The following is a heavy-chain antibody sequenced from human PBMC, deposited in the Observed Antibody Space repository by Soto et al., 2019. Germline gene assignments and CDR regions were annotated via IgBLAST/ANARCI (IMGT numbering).Heavy chain of an antibody. V-gene: IGHV4-39*01. Sequence: SETLSLTCTVSGGSISSYYWGWIRRPPGKGLEWIGRIYYSGSTYYNPSLKSRVTISVDTSKNQFSLKLSSVTAADTAVYYCARRWGYSFDYWGQGTLVTVSS. D-gene: IGHD7-27*01. CDR1: GGSISSYY. J-gene: IGHJ4*02. CDR2: IYYSGST. CDR3: ARRWGYSFDY.